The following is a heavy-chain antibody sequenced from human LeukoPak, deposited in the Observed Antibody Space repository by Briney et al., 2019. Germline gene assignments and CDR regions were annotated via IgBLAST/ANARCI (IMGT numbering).Heavy chain of an antibody. V-gene: IGHV3-23*01. CDR1: GFTFSSYA. J-gene: IGHJ4*02. CDR3: AELPHSSGYYYGSY. D-gene: IGHD3-22*01. Sequence: PGGSLRLSCAASGFTFSSYAMSWVRQAPGKGLEWVSAISGSGGSTYYADSVKGRFTISRDNSKNTLYLQMNSLRAEDTAVYYCAELPHSSGYYYGSYWGQGTLVTVSS. CDR2: ISGSGGST.